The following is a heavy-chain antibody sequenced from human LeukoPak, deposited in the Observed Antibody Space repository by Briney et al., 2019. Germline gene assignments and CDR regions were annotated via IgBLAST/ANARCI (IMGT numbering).Heavy chain of an antibody. CDR1: GGTFSSYT. CDR2: IIPIFGTA. CDR3: ASWLCSGGSCYGYYGMDV. V-gene: IGHV1-69*05. D-gene: IGHD2-15*01. J-gene: IGHJ6*02. Sequence: ASVKVSCKASGGTFSSYTISWVRQAPGQGLEWMGGIIPIFGTANYAQKLQGRVTMTTDTSTSTAYMELRSLRSDDTAVYYCASWLCSGGSCYGYYGMDVWGQGTTVTVSS.